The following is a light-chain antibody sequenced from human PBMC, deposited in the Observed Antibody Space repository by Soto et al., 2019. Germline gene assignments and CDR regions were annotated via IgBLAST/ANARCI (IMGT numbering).Light chain of an antibody. Sequence: QAVLTQPPSASGTPGQRVTSSCSGSSSNIGSNTVNWYQQLPGTAPKLLIYSNNQRPSGVPDRFSGSKSGTSASLAISGLQSEDEADYYGAAWDDSLNGPRFGGGTKLTVL. CDR1: SSNIGSNT. V-gene: IGLV1-44*01. J-gene: IGLJ2*01. CDR2: SNN. CDR3: AAWDDSLNGPR.